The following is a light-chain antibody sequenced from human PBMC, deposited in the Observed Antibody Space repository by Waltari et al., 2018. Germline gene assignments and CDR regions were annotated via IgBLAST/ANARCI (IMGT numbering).Light chain of an antibody. CDR3: QSYDTSLREMV. J-gene: IGLJ3*02. V-gene: IGLV1-40*01. Sequence: QSVLTQPPSASGAPGQTVTISCTGSNSNIGAGYYVHWYQHLPGRASKLLIDRDYNRPSGVPGRISGSKSGNSASLAITGLQADDEGDYYCQSYDTSLREMVFGGGTRLTVL. CDR2: RDY. CDR1: NSNIGAGYY.